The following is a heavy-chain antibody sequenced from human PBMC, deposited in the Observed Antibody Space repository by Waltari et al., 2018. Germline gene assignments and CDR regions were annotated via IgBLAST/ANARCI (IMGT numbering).Heavy chain of an antibody. CDR1: GGSISSYY. Sequence: QVQLQESGPGLVKPSETLSLTCTVSGGSISSYYWTWIRQPPGKGLELIAYIYYSGSAKYNPSLNSRLTISVDTSKKEVSLKMRSVTAADTAVYYCASLGYVDYGIDYWGQGTQVTVSS. V-gene: IGHV4-59*01. CDR3: ASLGYVDYGIDY. CDR2: IYYSGSA. J-gene: IGHJ4*02. D-gene: IGHD4-17*01.